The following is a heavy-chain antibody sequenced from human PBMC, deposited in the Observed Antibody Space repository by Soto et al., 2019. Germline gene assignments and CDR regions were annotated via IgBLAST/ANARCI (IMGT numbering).Heavy chain of an antibody. CDR1: GGSVNNDKW. Sequence: QVQLQESGPGLVKPSGTLSLTCAVSGGSVNNDKWWSWVRQPPGKGLEWIGEIHSSGITNYNPSLKSRASIFVDKFKNQFSVKLTSVTAADTAVYFCAGQWSAGYGAFDPWGQGTQVTVSS. V-gene: IGHV4-4*02. CDR3: AGQWSAGYGAFDP. D-gene: IGHD3-9*01. J-gene: IGHJ5*02. CDR2: IHSSGIT.